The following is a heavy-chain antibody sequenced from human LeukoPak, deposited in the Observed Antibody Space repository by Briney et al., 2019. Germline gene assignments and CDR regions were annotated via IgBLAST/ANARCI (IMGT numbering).Heavy chain of an antibody. CDR2: INHSGST. Sequence: SETPSLTCAVYGGSFSGYYWSWIRQPPGKGLEWIGEINHSGSTNYNPSLKSRVTISVDTSKNQFSLKLSSVTAADTAVYYCAGRDCSSTSCYTRKGYFDYWGQGTLVTVSS. CDR3: AGRDCSSTSCYTRKGYFDY. J-gene: IGHJ4*02. D-gene: IGHD2-2*02. V-gene: IGHV4-34*01. CDR1: GGSFSGYY.